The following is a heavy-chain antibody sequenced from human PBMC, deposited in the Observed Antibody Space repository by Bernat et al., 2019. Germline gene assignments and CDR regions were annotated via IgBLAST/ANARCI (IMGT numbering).Heavy chain of an antibody. D-gene: IGHD3-16*01. CDR3: ARESTFPNYYFDY. CDR1: GFTFSSYG. J-gene: IGHJ4*02. Sequence: QVQLVESGGGVVQPGRSLRLSCAASGFTFSSYGMHWVRQAPGKGLEWVAVIWYDGSNKYSADSVKGRFTISRDNSKNTLYLQMNSLRAEDTAVYYCARESTFPNYYFDYWGQGTLVTVSS. V-gene: IGHV3-33*01. CDR2: IWYDGSNK.